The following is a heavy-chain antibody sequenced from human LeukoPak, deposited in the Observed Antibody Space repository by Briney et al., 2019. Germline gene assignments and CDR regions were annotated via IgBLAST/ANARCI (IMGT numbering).Heavy chain of an antibody. D-gene: IGHD3-22*01. Sequence: ASVKVSCKASGYTFTGYYMHWVRQAPGQGLEWMGWINPNSGGTDYAQKFQGRVTMTRDTSISTAYMELSRLRSDDTAVYYCAQGGGKYYYDSSGVFVYWGQGTLVTVSS. J-gene: IGHJ4*02. CDR1: GYTFTGYY. V-gene: IGHV1-2*02. CDR2: INPNSGGT. CDR3: AQGGGKYYYDSSGVFVY.